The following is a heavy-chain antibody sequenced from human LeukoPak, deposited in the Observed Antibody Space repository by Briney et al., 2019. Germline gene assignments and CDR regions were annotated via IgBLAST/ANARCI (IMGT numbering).Heavy chain of an antibody. J-gene: IGHJ4*02. CDR3: ARDQHYYDSSGNPD. CDR1: GFTLSNYE. Sequence: PGGSLRLSCAASGFTLSNYEMNWVRQAPGRGLEWLSYMSRSGTTIYYADSVKGRFTISRDNAKNSMYLQMNSLRGEDTAIYYCARDQHYYDSSGNPDWCQGALVTVSS. CDR2: MSRSGTTI. V-gene: IGHV3-48*03. D-gene: IGHD3-22*01.